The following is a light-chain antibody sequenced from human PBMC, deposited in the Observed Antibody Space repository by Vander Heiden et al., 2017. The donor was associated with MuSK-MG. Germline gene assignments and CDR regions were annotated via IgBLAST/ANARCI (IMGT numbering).Light chain of an antibody. J-gene: IGLJ2*01. Sequence: SSELTQAPAVSVALGQTVRITCQGDSLRSYYASWYQQKPGQAPVLVIYGKNNRPSGIPDRFSGSSSGNTASLTITGAQAEEEADYYCNSRDSSGNHVVFGGGTKLTVL. CDR3: NSRDSSGNHVV. V-gene: IGLV3-19*01. CDR2: GKN. CDR1: SLRSYY.